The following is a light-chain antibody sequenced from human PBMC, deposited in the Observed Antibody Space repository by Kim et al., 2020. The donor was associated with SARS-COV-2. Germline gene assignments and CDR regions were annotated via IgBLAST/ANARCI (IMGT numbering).Light chain of an antibody. CDR2: GAS. V-gene: IGKV3-15*01. Sequence: SVAPGETATLSCRANQSVSIYLAWYQQKHGQAPRLLIYGASARATGIPARFSGSGSGTEFTLTISILQSEDFAVYHCQQYNNWPRTFGQGTKLEI. CDR3: QQYNNWPRT. J-gene: IGKJ2*01. CDR1: QSVSIY.